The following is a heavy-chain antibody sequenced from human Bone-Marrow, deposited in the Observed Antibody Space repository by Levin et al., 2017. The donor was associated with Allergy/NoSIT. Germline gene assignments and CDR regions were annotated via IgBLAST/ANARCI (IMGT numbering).Heavy chain of an antibody. CDR2: IYPGDST. J-gene: IGHJ4*02. D-gene: IGHD1-26*01. V-gene: IGHV3-66*01. Sequence: PGGSLRLSCAASGFTLIDYQISWVRQAPGRGLEWVSIIYPGDSTYYGDSVKGRFTLSKDNSKNTMYLHINSLRAEDTAVYYCARVVEYSGSYSDYFDYWGQGTLVTVSS. CDR3: ARVVEYSGSYSDYFDY. CDR1: GFTLIDYQ.